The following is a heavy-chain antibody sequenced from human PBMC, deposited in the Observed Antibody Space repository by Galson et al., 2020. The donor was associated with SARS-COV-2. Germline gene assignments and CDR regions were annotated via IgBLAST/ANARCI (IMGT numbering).Heavy chain of an antibody. CDR2: LYHSGSA. J-gene: IGHJ2*01. D-gene: IGHD2-15*01. V-gene: IGHV4-38-2*02. CDR1: GFSITSDFF. Sequence: SETLSLTCTVSGFSITSDFFWGCIRQPPEKVLEWIELLYHSGSAYYNPSLKSRVTISVDTSKDQFSLKLTSVSAADTGVYYCARDRGVDGGISEDFDLWGRGTLVTVSS. CDR3: ARDRGVDGGISEDFDL.